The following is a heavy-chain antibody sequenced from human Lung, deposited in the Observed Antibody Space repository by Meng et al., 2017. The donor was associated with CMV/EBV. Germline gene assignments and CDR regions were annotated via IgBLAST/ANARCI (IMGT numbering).Heavy chain of an antibody. V-gene: IGHV1-2*02. CDR1: GYTFAGHY. D-gene: IGHD7-27*01. J-gene: IGHJ4*02. CDR2: IHYDTGET. CDR3: ARDDKWGPDY. Sequence: ASVKVSCKTSGYTFAGHYLHWLRQAPGQGLEWMAWIHYDTGETNYAQNFHGRVTVTRDTSITTVYMELRSLRPDDTAMYYCARDDKWGPDYWGQGTLVTVSS.